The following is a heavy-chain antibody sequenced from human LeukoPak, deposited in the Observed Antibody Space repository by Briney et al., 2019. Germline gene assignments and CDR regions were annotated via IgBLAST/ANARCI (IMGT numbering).Heavy chain of an antibody. J-gene: IGHJ4*02. Sequence: SDTLSLTCTVSGRSISSYYWIWIRQPPWKGLEWIGYIYTSGSTNYNPSLKSRVTISVDTSKKQFSLKPSSVTAADTAVYYCARLEVAGTRYYFDYWGQGTLVTVSS. V-gene: IGHV4-4*09. CDR2: IYTSGST. CDR1: GRSISSYY. CDR3: ARLEVAGTRYYFDY. D-gene: IGHD6-19*01.